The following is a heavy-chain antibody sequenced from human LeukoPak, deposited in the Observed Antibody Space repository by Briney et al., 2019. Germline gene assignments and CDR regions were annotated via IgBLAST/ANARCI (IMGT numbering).Heavy chain of an antibody. CDR2: ISAYNGNT. Sequence: ASVKVSCKASGYTFTSYGISWVRQAPGQGLEWMGWISAYNGNTNYAQKLQGRVTMTTDTSTSTTYMELRSLRSDDTAVYYCARGDIVVVPAPYAKDVSGEGATVTVSS. CDR3: ARGDIVVVPAPYAKDV. J-gene: IGHJ6*01. V-gene: IGHV1-18*01. CDR1: GYTFTSYG. D-gene: IGHD2-2*01.